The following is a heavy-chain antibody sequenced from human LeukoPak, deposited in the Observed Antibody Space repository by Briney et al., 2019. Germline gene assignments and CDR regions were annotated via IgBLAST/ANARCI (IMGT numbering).Heavy chain of an antibody. Sequence: SGGSLRLSCAASGFTFSSYAMSWVRQAPGKGLEWVSAISGSGGSTYYADSVKGRFTISRDNSKNTLYLQMNSLRAEDTAVYYCAKDRGAIGHRLHWDYWGQGTLVTVSS. J-gene: IGHJ4*02. CDR1: GFTFSSYA. D-gene: IGHD6-25*01. CDR2: ISGSGGST. V-gene: IGHV3-23*01. CDR3: AKDRGAIGHRLHWDY.